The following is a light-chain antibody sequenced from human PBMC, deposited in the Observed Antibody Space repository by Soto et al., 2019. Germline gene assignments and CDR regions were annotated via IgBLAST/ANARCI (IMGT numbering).Light chain of an antibody. CDR3: SSYTSSSTLV. CDR2: EVS. V-gene: IGLV2-14*01. J-gene: IGLJ2*01. CDR1: SSDVGGYNY. Sequence: QSALTQPASVSGSPGQSITISCTGTSSDVGGYNYVPWYQQHPGKAPKLMIYEVSNRPSGVYNPFSGSKSGNTASLTISGLQAEYEAYYYFSSYTSSSTLVFGGGTKLTVL.